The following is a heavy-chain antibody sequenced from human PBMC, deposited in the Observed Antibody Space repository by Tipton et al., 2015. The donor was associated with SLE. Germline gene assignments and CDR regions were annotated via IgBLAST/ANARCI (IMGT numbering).Heavy chain of an antibody. Sequence: GLVKPSQTLSLTCAISGDSVSSNSAAWNWIRQSPSRGLEWLGRTYYMSKWYNDYAVSVKSRIIINPDTSKNQFSLKLTSVTAADTAVYFCARVDGAYDQFYLDYWGQGTLVTVST. V-gene: IGHV6-1*01. CDR3: ARVDGAYDQFYLDY. CDR2: TYYMSKWYN. D-gene: IGHD4-17*01. J-gene: IGHJ4*02. CDR1: GDSVSSNSAA.